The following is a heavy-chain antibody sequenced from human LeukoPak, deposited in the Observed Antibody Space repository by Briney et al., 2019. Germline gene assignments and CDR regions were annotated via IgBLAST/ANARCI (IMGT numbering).Heavy chain of an antibody. J-gene: IGHJ4*02. V-gene: IGHV3-30*18. CDR1: GFTYISYG. Sequence: PGGSLRLSCAASGFTYISYGMHWVRQAPGKGLEWVAVISYDGSNKYYADSVKGRFTISRDNSKNTLYLEMNSLRAEDTAVYYCAKERWLRFFDYWGQGTPVTVSS. CDR2: ISYDGSNK. CDR3: AKERWLRFFDY. D-gene: IGHD5-12*01.